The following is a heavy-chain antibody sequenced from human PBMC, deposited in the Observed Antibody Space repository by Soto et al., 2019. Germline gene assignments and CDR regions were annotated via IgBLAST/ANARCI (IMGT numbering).Heavy chain of an antibody. D-gene: IGHD1-1*01. CDR1: GFTFSSYS. J-gene: IGHJ4*02. Sequence: GGSPRLSCAASGFTFSSYSMNWVRQAPGKGLEWVSSISSSSSYIYYADSVKGRFTISRDNAKNSLYLQMNSLRAEDTAVYYCARDSQLEQDYWGQGTLVTVSS. V-gene: IGHV3-21*01. CDR2: ISSSSSYI. CDR3: ARDSQLEQDY.